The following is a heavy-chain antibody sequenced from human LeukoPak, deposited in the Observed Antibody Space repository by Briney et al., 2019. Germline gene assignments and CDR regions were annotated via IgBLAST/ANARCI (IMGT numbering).Heavy chain of an antibody. J-gene: IGHJ5*02. D-gene: IGHD1-14*01. V-gene: IGHV4-39*01. Sequence: SETLSLTCTVSGGSISSSDYYWGWIRQPPGKGLEWIASIYYSGSTYYNPSLKSRVTISKDTSKNQFSLKLNSVTAADTAVYYCARGNRNYNWFDPWGQGTLVTVSS. CDR3: ARGNRNYNWFDP. CDR1: GGSISSSDYY. CDR2: IYYSGST.